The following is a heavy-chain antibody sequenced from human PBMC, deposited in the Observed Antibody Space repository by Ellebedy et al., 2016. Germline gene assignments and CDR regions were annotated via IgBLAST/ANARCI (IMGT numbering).Heavy chain of an antibody. CDR2: IYYSGST. Sequence: SETLSLTCTVSGGSISSYYWSWIRQPPGKGLEWIGYIYYSGSTNYNPSLKSRVTISVDTSKNQFSLKLSSVTAADTAVYYCARHPIAARLSPGTVDYWGQGTLVTVSS. CDR1: GGSISSYY. CDR3: ARHPIAARLSPGTVDY. V-gene: IGHV4-59*08. D-gene: IGHD6-6*01. J-gene: IGHJ4*02.